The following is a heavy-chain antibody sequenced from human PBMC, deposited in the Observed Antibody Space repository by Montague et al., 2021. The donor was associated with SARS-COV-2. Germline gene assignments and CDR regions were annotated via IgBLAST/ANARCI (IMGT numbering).Heavy chain of an antibody. J-gene: IGHJ4*02. V-gene: IGHV4-30-4*01. CDR1: GVSIINGDYY. Sequence: TLSLTCTVSGVSIINGDYYWSWVRQPPGRGLELIGYIFYTGNTYNTPSLRSRLSISADTSKNQFSLKLSSVTAADTAAYYCARVITGTTYYFDYWGQGTLVPVSS. D-gene: IGHD1-7*01. CDR3: ARVITGTTYYFDY. CDR2: IFYTGNT.